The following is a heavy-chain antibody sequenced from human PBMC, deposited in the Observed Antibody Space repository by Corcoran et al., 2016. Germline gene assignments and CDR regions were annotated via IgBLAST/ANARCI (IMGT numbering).Heavy chain of an antibody. CDR2: INPSGGST. J-gene: IGHJ6*02. CDR1: GYTFTSYY. V-gene: IGHV1-46*01. Sequence: QVQLVQSGAEVKKPGASVKVSCKASGYTFTSYYMHWVRQAPGQGLEWMGIINPSGGSTSYAQKFQGRVTMTRDTSTSTVYMELSSLRSEDTAVYYCARDSGGLRSTGTIYYYYYYGMDVWGQGTTVTVSS. CDR3: ARDSGGLRSTGTIYYYYYYGMDV. D-gene: IGHD1-7*01.